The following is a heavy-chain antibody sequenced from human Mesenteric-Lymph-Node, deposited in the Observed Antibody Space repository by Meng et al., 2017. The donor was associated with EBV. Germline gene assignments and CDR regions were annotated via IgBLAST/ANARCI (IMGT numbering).Heavy chain of an antibody. CDR1: GFTFNEYA. Sequence: EVQLLESGGGLVHFXGSGRLACAASGFTFNEYAMSWVRQAPGKGLEWVSAITGSGATTFYADSVRGRFTTSRDNSKNILYLQMNSLRAEDAAIYYCAKNWDTAVRDWFGPWGRGTLVTVSS. J-gene: IGHJ5*02. D-gene: IGHD6-19*01. V-gene: IGHV3-23*01. CDR3: AKNWDTAVRDWFGP. CDR2: ITGSGATT.